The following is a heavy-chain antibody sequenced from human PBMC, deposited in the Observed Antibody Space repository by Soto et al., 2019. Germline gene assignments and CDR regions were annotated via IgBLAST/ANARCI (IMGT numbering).Heavy chain of an antibody. J-gene: IGHJ6*02. Sequence: SVKVSCKASGYTFTSYGISWVRQAPGQGLEWMGWISAYNGNTNYAQKLQGRVTMTTDTSTSTAYMELRSLRSDDTAVYYCARSTTVTTDEDYYYYYGMDVWGRGTTVTVSS. D-gene: IGHD4-17*01. CDR1: GYTFTSYG. V-gene: IGHV1-18*04. CDR3: ARSTTVTTDEDYYYYYGMDV. CDR2: ISAYNGNT.